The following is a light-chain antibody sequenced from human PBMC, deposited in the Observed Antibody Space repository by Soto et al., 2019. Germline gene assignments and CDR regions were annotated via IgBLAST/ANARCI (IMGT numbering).Light chain of an antibody. CDR3: PSYDSSLSSYV. CDR1: SSNIGAGYD. Sequence: QSVLTQPPSVSGAPGQRVTISCTGSSSNIGAGYDVHWYQQLLGTAPKLLIYGNINRPPAVPDRFSGSKSGTSASLAITGLQDEDEADYYCPSYDSSLSSYVFGTGTKLTVL. V-gene: IGLV1-40*01. J-gene: IGLJ1*01. CDR2: GNI.